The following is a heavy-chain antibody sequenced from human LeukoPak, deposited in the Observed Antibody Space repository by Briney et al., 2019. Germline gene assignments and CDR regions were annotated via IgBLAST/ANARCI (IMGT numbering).Heavy chain of an antibody. CDR3: GRLAHNAWYAIDF. Sequence: GGSLRLSCAASDFTFSFYLMPWVRQAPGKGLEWLANILPDGSQKYYVDSVKGRFTISRDNPKNSLYLQINNLKAEDTAVYYCGRLAHNAWYAIDFWGQGALVTVSS. CDR2: ILPDGSQK. D-gene: IGHD6-13*01. V-gene: IGHV3-7*01. J-gene: IGHJ4*02. CDR1: DFTFSFYL.